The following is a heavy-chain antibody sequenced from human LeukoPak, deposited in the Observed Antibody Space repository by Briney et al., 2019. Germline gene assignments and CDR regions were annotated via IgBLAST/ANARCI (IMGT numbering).Heavy chain of an antibody. CDR3: AGSSGYYYANWFDP. Sequence: SVKVSCKASGYTFTSYGISWVRQAPGQGLEWMGGIIPILGTANYAQKFQGRVTITADKSTSTAYMELSSLRSEDTAVYYCAGSSGYYYANWFDPWGQGTLVTVSS. CDR2: IIPILGTA. D-gene: IGHD3-22*01. J-gene: IGHJ5*02. V-gene: IGHV1-69*10. CDR1: GYTFTSYG.